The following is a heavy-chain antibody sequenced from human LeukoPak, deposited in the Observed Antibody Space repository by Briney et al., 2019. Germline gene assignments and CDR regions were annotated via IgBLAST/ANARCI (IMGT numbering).Heavy chain of an antibody. J-gene: IGHJ4*02. CDR3: ARIVTTRRGYYFDY. CDR2: IYYSGST. V-gene: IGHV4-39*07. D-gene: IGHD3-3*01. CDR1: GGSISSSSYY. Sequence: SETLSLTCTVSGGSISSSSYYWGWIRQPPGKGLEWIGSIYYSGSTYYNPSLKSRVTISVDTSKNQCSLKLSSVTAADTAVYYCARIVTTRRGYYFDYWGQGTLVTVSS.